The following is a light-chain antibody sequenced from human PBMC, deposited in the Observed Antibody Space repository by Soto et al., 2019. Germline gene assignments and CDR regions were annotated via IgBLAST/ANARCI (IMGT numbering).Light chain of an antibody. CDR3: SSYTDRKHLV. Sequence: QCVLTQSPSAYGSPRQAVTISCTGTSSDIGGYNSVSWYQQHPGKAPKVMIYDVTKRPSGVPDRFSGSKSGNTASLTVSALQAEDEADYYCSSYTDRKHLVFGTGTKVTVL. CDR2: DVT. CDR1: SSDIGGYNS. V-gene: IGLV2-8*01. J-gene: IGLJ1*01.